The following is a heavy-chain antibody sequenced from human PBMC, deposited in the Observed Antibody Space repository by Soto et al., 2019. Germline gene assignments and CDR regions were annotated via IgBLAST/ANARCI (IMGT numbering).Heavy chain of an antibody. D-gene: IGHD1-26*01. V-gene: IGHV1-69*01. CDR2: IIPIFGTA. CDR1: GGTFSSYS. CDR3: ARDGGRHSGGIDY. J-gene: IGHJ4*02. Sequence: QVQLVQSGAEVKKPGSSVKVSCKASGGTFSSYSINWVRQAPGQWLEWMGEIIPIFGTANYAQKFQGRVTITADESTSTAYMELSSLRSEDTAVYSCARDGGRHSGGIDYWGQGTLVTVSS.